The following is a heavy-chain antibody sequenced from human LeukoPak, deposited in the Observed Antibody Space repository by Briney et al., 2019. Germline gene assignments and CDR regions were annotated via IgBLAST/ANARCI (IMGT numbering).Heavy chain of an antibody. CDR2: ISSSSSYI. V-gene: IGHV3-21*01. D-gene: IGHD1-1*01. J-gene: IGHJ4*02. CDR3: AREHRQLMHFDY. Sequence: GASLRLSCEASGFTFSSYSMNWVRQAPGKGLEWVSSISSSSSYIYYADSVKGRFTITTDKAKNSLYLQINSPTAEDTAVHYCAREHRQLMHFDYWGQGTLVTVSS. CDR1: GFTFSSYS.